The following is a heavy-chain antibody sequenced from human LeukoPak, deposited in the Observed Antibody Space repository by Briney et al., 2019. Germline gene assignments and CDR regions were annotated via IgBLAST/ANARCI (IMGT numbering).Heavy chain of an antibody. D-gene: IGHD5-24*01. CDR3: VRDLAIGGYKWEYFDY. V-gene: IGHV1-18*01. CDR2: ISAYNGNT. CDR1: GYTFTSYG. Sequence: ASVKVSCKASGYTFTSYGISWVRQAPGQGLEWMGWISAYNGNTNYAQKLQGRVTMTTDTSTSTAYMELRSLRSDDTAVYYCVRDLAIGGYKWEYFDYWGQGTLVTVSS. J-gene: IGHJ4*02.